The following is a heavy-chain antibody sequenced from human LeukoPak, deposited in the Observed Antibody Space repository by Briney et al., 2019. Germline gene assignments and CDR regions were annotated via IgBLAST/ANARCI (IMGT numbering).Heavy chain of an antibody. CDR2: INWNGGST. CDR1: GFTFDDYG. V-gene: IGHV3-20*04. J-gene: IGHJ2*01. D-gene: IGHD4-17*01. CDR3: ARPAATTVFSWYFDL. Sequence: GGSLRLSCAASGFTFDDYGMSWVRQAPGKGLEWVSGINWNGGSTGYADSVKGRFTISRDNAKNSLYLQMNSLRAEDTALYYCARPAATTVFSWYFDLWGRGTLVTVSS.